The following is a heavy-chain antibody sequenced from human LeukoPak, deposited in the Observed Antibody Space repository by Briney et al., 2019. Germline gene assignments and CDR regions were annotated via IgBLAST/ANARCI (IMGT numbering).Heavy chain of an antibody. Sequence: GGSLRLSCAASGFTFSAYNLNWVRQAPGKGLEWVSGIGGSGTRTYYADSVKGRFTISRDNSKNTLYLQMNSLRDEDTAVYYCAKDSHWILFDDWGQGTLVTVSS. D-gene: IGHD2-2*03. J-gene: IGHJ4*02. V-gene: IGHV3-23*01. CDR1: GFTFSAYN. CDR3: AKDSHWILFDD. CDR2: IGGSGTRT.